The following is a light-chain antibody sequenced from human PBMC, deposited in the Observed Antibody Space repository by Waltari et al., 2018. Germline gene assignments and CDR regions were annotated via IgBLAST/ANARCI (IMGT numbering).Light chain of an antibody. CDR3: QQYGSSPTWT. CDR2: AAS. V-gene: IGKV3-20*01. J-gene: IGKJ1*01. CDR1: QSISSSY. Sequence: EIVLTQSPGTLSLSPGERATLSCRASQSISSSYLAWYQQRPGQAPRFLIYAASSRAPGIPDRFSGSGSGTDFTLTIGRLEPEDFALYYCQQYGSSPTWTFGQGTKVEIK.